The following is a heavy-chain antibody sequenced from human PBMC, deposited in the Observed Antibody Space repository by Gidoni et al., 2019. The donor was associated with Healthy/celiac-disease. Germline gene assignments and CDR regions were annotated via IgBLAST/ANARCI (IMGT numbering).Heavy chain of an antibody. CDR2: ISSSGSTI. CDR1: GFTFSDYY. V-gene: IGHV3-11*01. D-gene: IGHD3-22*01. CDR3: ARDTYYYDSSGYWPEYYFDY. Sequence: QVQLVESGGGLVKPGGSLRLSCAASGFTFSDYYMSWIRQAPGKGLEWVSYISSSGSTIYYADSVKGRFTISRDNAKNSLYLQMNSLRAEDTAVYYCARDTYYYDSSGYWPEYYFDYWGQGTLVTVSS. J-gene: IGHJ4*02.